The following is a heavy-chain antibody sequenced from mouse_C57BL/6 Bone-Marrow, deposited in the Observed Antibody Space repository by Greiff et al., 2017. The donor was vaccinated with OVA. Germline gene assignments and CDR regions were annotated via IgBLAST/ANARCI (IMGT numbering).Heavy chain of an antibody. CDR1: GFSLTSYG. Sequence: VQLVESGPGLVQPSQSLSITCTVSGFSLTSYGVHWVRQSPGKGLEWLGVIWSGGSTDYNAAFISRLSISKDNSKSQVFFKMNSLQADDTAIYYCARNTDYSNYDAMDYWGQGTSVTVSS. CDR3: ARNTDYSNYDAMDY. D-gene: IGHD2-5*01. CDR2: IWSGGST. J-gene: IGHJ4*01. V-gene: IGHV2-2*01.